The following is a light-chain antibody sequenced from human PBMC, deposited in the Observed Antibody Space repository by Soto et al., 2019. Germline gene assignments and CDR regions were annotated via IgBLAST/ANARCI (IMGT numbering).Light chain of an antibody. Sequence: QPVLTQPPSVSGAPGQRVTTSCTGNNSNLGAGYDVHWYQQLPGAAPKLVIFGNRNRPSGVPERFSGSKSGTSASLAITGLQAEDEADYYCQAYDYSLTASVFGGGTKVTVL. J-gene: IGLJ3*02. CDR2: GNR. CDR3: QAYDYSLTASV. CDR1: NSNLGAGYD. V-gene: IGLV1-40*01.